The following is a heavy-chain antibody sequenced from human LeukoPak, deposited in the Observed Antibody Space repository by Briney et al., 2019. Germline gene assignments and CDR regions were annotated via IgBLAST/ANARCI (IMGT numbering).Heavy chain of an antibody. CDR1: GGSISSGSYY. CDR3: ARETVLRVNP. J-gene: IGHJ5*02. CDR2: IYTSGST. Sequence: KTSETLSLTCTVSGGSISSGSYYWSWIRQPAGKGLEWIGRIYTSGSTNYNPSLKSRVTISVDTSKNQFPLKLSSVTAADTAVYYCARETVLRVNPWGQGTLVTVSS. V-gene: IGHV4-61*02. D-gene: IGHD3-9*01.